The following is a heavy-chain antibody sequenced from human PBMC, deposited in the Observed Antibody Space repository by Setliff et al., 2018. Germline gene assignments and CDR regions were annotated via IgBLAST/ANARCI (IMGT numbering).Heavy chain of an antibody. CDR1: GYSVRSGCY. CDR3: VRGIGTP. V-gene: IGHV4-38-2*01. CDR2: IFHSGKT. J-gene: IGHJ5*02. Sequence: KTSETLSLTCAVSGYSVRSGCYWGWVRQPPGKGLEWIGSIFHSGKTYYNPSLQSRVTISIETSKNQFSLKLNSVNDADTAVYYCVRGIGTPWGQGTLVTVSS.